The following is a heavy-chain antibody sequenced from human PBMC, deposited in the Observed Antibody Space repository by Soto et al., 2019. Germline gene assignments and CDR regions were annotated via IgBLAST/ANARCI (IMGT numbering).Heavy chain of an antibody. J-gene: IGHJ5*02. D-gene: IGHD3-3*01. V-gene: IGHV1-69*12. CDR1: GGTFSSYA. CDR3: ARVSIFGVVNNWFDP. CDR2: IIPIFGTA. Sequence: QVQLVQSGAEVKKPGSSVKVSCKASGGTFSSYAISWVRQAPGQGLEWMGGIIPIFGTANYAQKFQGRVTIXXAXSXXTAYMELSSLRSEDTAVYYCARVSIFGVVNNWFDPWGQGTLVTVSS.